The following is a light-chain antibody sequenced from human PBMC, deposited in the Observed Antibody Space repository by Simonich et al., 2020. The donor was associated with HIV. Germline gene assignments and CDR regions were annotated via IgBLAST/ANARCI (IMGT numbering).Light chain of an antibody. CDR1: PSVLYSSNNKNY. CDR2: WAS. J-gene: IGKJ1*01. V-gene: IGKV4-1*01. Sequence: DIVMTQSPDSLAVSLGERATINCKSSPSVLYSSNNKNYLAWYQQKPGQPPKLLIYWASTRESGAPDRFSGSGSGTDFTLTISSLQAEDVAVYYCQQYYSTPRTFGQGTKVEIK. CDR3: QQYYSTPRT.